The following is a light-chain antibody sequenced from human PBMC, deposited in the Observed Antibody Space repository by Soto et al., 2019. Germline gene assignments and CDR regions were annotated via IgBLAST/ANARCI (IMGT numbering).Light chain of an antibody. CDR1: QSVSSIY. CDR2: RAS. V-gene: IGKV3-20*01. Sequence: EIVLTQSPAPLSLSPRERATLSCRASQSVSSIYLAWYQQKPGQAPRLLIYRASSRATGIPDRFSGSGSWTDFTLTISRLEPEDFAVYYCQQYGGSPPYTFGQGTKLEIK. J-gene: IGKJ2*01. CDR3: QQYGGSPPYT.